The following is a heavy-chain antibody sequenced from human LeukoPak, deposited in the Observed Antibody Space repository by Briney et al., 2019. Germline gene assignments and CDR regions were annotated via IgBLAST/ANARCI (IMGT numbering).Heavy chain of an antibody. V-gene: IGHV3-23*01. Sequence: PGGSLRLSCAASGFTFSSYAMSWVRQAPGKGLEWVSAISGSGGSTYYADSVKGRFTISRDNSKNTLYLQMNSLRAEDTAVYYCANLDPPRQLWFGELGRGYWGQGTLVTVSS. J-gene: IGHJ4*02. CDR2: ISGSGGST. D-gene: IGHD3-10*01. CDR3: ANLDPPRQLWFGELGRGY. CDR1: GFTFSSYA.